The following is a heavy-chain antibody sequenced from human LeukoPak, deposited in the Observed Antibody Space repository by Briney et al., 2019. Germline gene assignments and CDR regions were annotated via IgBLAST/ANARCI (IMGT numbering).Heavy chain of an antibody. D-gene: IGHD6-19*01. CDR1: GFTSSSYA. CDR3: AKDYITVAALSGDFDY. CDR2: ISSGGTT. J-gene: IGHJ4*02. V-gene: IGHV3-23*01. Sequence: GGSLRLSCAASGFTSSSYAMSWVRQAPGKGLAWVSTISSGGTTYYADSVKGRFTISRDNSKNTLYLQMNSLRAGDTAIYYCAKDYITVAALSGDFDYWGQGTLVTVSS.